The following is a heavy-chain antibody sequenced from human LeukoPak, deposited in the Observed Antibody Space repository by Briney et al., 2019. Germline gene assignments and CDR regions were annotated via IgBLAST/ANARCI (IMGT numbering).Heavy chain of an antibody. CDR2: INHSGST. CDR1: GGSFSGYY. D-gene: IGHD6-6*01. CDR3: ARGLRTLIAARPSAFDI. Sequence: TPSETLSLTCAVYGGSFSGYYWSWIRQPPGKGLEWFGEINHSGSTNDHPSLKSRVTISVDTSKSQFSLKLSSVTAADTAIYYCARGLRTLIAARPSAFDIWGQGTMVTVSS. V-gene: IGHV4-34*01. J-gene: IGHJ3*02.